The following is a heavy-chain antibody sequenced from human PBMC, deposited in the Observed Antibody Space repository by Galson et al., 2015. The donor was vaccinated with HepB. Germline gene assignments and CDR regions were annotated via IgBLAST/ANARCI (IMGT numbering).Heavy chain of an antibody. CDR1: GGTFSSYT. D-gene: IGHD2-2*01. CDR3: ARVPVSPGYCSSTSCHYDRSYYYGMDV. CDR2: IIPILGIA. V-gene: IGHV1-69*02. Sequence: SVKVSCKASGGTFSSYTISWVRQAPGQGLEWMGRIIPILGIANYAQKFQGRVTITADKSTSTAYMELSSLRSEDTAVYYCARVPVSPGYCSSTSCHYDRSYYYGMDVWGQGTTATVSS. J-gene: IGHJ6*02.